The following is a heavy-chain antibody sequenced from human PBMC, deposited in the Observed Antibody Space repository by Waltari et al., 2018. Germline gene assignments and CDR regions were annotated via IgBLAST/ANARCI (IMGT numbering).Heavy chain of an antibody. Sequence: EVQLVESGGGLVQPGGSLRLSCAPSGFTFSNSRVSWVRQAPGKGLEWVANIDQGGSARYYVDSVKGRFTISRDNAKNSLFLQMSSLRAEDTAVYYCARVLTMTAQTGTFDYWGQGTQVTVSS. V-gene: IGHV3-7*01. CDR3: ARVLTMTAQTGTFDY. J-gene: IGHJ4*02. D-gene: IGHD4-17*01. CDR2: IDQGGSAR. CDR1: GFTFSNSR.